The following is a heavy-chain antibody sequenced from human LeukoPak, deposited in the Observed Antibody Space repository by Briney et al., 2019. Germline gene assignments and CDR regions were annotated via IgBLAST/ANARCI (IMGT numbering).Heavy chain of an antibody. CDR3: AKHPTQNWAGRSWFDP. V-gene: IGHV3-23*01. J-gene: IGHJ5*02. CDR1: GFTFSSYA. CDR2: ISGSGGST. D-gene: IGHD7-27*01. Sequence: PGGSLRLSCAASGFTFSSYAMSWVRQAPGKGLEWVSAISGSGGSTYYADSVKGRFTISRDNSKNTLYLQMNSLRAEDTAVYYCAKHPTQNWAGRSWFDPWGQGTLVTVSS.